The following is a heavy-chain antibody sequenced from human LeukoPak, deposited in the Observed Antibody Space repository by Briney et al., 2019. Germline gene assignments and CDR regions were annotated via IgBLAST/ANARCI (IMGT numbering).Heavy chain of an antibody. J-gene: IGHJ3*02. V-gene: IGHV5-51*01. CDR2: IYPGDSDT. Sequence: GESLKISCKGSGYSFTNYWIGWVRQMPGKGLEWMGIIYPGDSDTGYSPSFQGQVTISADKSISTAYLQWSSLKASDTAMYYCARDSPYSSGWRDAFDIWGQGTMVTVSS. CDR1: GYSFTNYW. CDR3: ARDSPYSSGWRDAFDI. D-gene: IGHD6-19*01.